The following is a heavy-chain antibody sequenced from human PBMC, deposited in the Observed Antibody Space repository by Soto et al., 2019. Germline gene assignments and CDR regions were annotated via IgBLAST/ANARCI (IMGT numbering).Heavy chain of an antibody. V-gene: IGHV4-31*03. CDR3: TRSIQH. Sequence: QVQLQESGPGLVKPSQTLSLTCTVSGASITSGGYYWSWIRQHPGKGLAWIGDTYYSGSTYYNPSLQSRVTISVDTSKNQFSLKLSSVTASDTAIYYCTRSIQHWGQGTLVTVSS. CDR1: GASITSGGYY. CDR2: TYYSGST. J-gene: IGHJ1*01.